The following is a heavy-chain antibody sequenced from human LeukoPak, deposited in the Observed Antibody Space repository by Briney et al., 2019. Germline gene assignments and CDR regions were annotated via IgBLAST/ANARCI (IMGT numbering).Heavy chain of an antibody. CDR3: ARDQYYYGSGKNWFDP. CDR1: GFTFSSYA. V-gene: IGHV3-48*03. CDR2: ISSSGSTI. J-gene: IGHJ5*02. D-gene: IGHD3-10*01. Sequence: GGSLRLSCASSGFTFSSYAMSWVRQAPGKGLEWVSYISSSGSTIYYADSVKGRFTISRDNAKNSLYLQMNSLRAEDTAVYYCARDQYYYGSGKNWFDPWGQGTLVTVSS.